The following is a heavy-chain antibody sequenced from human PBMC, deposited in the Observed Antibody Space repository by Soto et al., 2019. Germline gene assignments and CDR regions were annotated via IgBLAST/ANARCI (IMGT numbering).Heavy chain of an antibody. J-gene: IGHJ1*01. CDR1: GYTFTSYG. D-gene: IGHD3-22*01. Sequence: ASVKVSCKASGYTFTSYGISWVRQAPGQGLEWMGWISAYNGNTNYAQKLQGRVTMTTDTSTSTAYMELRSLRSDDTAVYYCARGAPSPISYYDSSGYYSRPPSIQHWGQGTLVTVSS. CDR2: ISAYNGNT. V-gene: IGHV1-18*01. CDR3: ARGAPSPISYYDSSGYYSRPPSIQH.